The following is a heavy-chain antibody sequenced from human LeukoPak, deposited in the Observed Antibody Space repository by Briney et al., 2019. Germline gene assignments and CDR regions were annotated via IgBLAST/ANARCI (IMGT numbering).Heavy chain of an antibody. CDR1: GGSISSSSYY. CDR3: ARDMVRSWSGYYSDWFDP. V-gene: IGHV4-39*07. D-gene: IGHD3-3*01. J-gene: IGHJ5*02. Sequence: SETLSLTCTVSGGSISSSSYYWGWIRQPPGKGLEWIGRIYTSGSTNYNPSLKSRVTMSVDTSKNQFSLKLSSVTAADTAVYYCARDMVRSWSGYYSDWFDPWGQGTLVTVSS. CDR2: IYTSGST.